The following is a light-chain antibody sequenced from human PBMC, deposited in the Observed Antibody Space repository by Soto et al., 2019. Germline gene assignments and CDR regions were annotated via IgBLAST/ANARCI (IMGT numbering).Light chain of an antibody. CDR1: QSISSNY. J-gene: IGKJ1*01. CDR2: GAS. CDR3: QQRSNWPAGT. Sequence: EIVLTQSPGTLSLSPGERATLSCRASQSISSNYLAWYQQKPGQAPRLLIYGASSRATGIPDRLSGSGSGTDFTLTISSLEPEDFAVYYCQQRSNWPAGTFGQGTKVDIK. V-gene: IGKV3D-20*02.